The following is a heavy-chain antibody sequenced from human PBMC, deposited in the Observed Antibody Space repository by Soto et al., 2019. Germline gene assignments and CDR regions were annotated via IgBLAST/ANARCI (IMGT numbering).Heavy chain of an antibody. D-gene: IGHD3-22*01. V-gene: IGHV4-61*05. J-gene: IGHJ4*02. Sequence: QLQLEESGPGLVKPSETLSLTCTVSGGSVTASNYWGWLRQPPGKGQEWIGSTASYNPSLKSRVTLSVDTYKNQFSLKLNSVTTADTAVYYCARADAPYYYDYSGFYFGYWGQGTLVTVSP. CDR2: TA. CDR1: GGSVTASNY. CDR3: ARADAPYYYDYSGFYFGY.